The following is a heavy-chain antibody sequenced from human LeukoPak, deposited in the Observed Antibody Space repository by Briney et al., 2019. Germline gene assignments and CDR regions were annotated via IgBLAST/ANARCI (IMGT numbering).Heavy chain of an antibody. CDR1: GYTFTSYG. CDR3: ARETYSSSWYAYYYYYMDV. Sequence: ASVKVSCKASGYTFTSYGINWVRQAPGQGLEWMGWISAYNGDTNYAQKLQGRVTMTTDTSTSTAYMELRSLRSDDTAVYYCARETYSSSWYAYYYYYMDVWGKGTTVTISS. CDR2: ISAYNGDT. V-gene: IGHV1-18*01. J-gene: IGHJ6*03. D-gene: IGHD6-13*01.